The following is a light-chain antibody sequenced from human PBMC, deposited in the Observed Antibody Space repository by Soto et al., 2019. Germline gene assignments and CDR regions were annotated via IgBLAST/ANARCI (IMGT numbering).Light chain of an antibody. CDR2: GAS. J-gene: IGKJ1*01. V-gene: IGKV3-20*01. CDR1: QSVSSNY. Sequence: EIVLTQSPGTLSLSPGERATLSCRASQSVSSNYLAWYQQKPGQAPRLLIYGASSRATGIPDRFSGSGSGTDFTLPINRLEPEDFAVFYCQQYGTSPVTFGQGTKVEIK. CDR3: QQYGTSPVT.